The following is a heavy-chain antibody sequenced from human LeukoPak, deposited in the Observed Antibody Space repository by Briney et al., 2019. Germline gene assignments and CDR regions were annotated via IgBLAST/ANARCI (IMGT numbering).Heavy chain of an antibody. CDR1: GYTFTSYW. CDR2: VYPGDSHT. J-gene: IGHJ4*02. Sequence: GESLKISWKGSGYTFTSYWICWVRQMPGNGLEWMGVVYPGDSHTKYNPSFEGHVTLSADKSVNTAYLQWSSLKASDTAIYFCARRLYYASGDYYQTGFDYWGQGTLVTVSS. CDR3: ARRLYYASGDYYQTGFDY. D-gene: IGHD3-10*01. V-gene: IGHV5-51*01.